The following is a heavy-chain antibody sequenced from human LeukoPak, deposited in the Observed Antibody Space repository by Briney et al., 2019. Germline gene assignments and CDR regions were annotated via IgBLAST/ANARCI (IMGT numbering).Heavy chain of an antibody. CDR2: IWNDGSNK. Sequence: GRSLRLSCAASGFTSTSYGMHWVRQAPGKGLEWVAVIWNDGSNKYYADSVKGRFTISRDNSKNTLYLQMNSLRVEDMAVYYCARPSGTWGAFDIWGQGTMVTASS. CDR3: ARPSGTWGAFDI. D-gene: IGHD1-7*01. V-gene: IGHV3-33*01. J-gene: IGHJ3*02. CDR1: GFTSTSYG.